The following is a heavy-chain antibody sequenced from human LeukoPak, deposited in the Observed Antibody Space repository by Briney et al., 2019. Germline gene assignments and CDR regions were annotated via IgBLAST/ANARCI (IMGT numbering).Heavy chain of an antibody. D-gene: IGHD3-10*01. V-gene: IGHV4-38-2*02. J-gene: IGHJ4*02. CDR3: ARGMVRGVFAY. Sequence: LGIIYHSGSTYYNPSLKRRVTISVDTSKNQFSLKMSSVTAADTAVYYCARGMVRGVFAYWGQGTLVTVSS. CDR2: IYHSGST.